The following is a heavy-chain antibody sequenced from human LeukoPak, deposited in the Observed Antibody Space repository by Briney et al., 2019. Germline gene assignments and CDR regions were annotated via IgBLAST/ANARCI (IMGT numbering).Heavy chain of an antibody. CDR1: GGSISSSSYY. V-gene: IGHV4-39*01. D-gene: IGHD4-23*01. Sequence: PSETLSLTCTVSGGSISSSSYYWGWIRQPPGKGLEWIGSIYYSGSTYYNPSLKSRVTISVDTSKNQFSLKLSSVTAADTAVYYCARHESRLERWYDWLDPWGQGTLVTVSS. J-gene: IGHJ5*02. CDR2: IYYSGST. CDR3: ARHESRLERWYDWLDP.